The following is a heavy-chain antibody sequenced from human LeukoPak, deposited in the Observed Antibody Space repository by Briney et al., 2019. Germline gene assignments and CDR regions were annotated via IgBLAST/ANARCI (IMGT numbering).Heavy chain of an antibody. CDR2: MNPNSGNT. D-gene: IGHD6-13*01. CDR3: ARPGEGYSNSWYPPRIFDY. J-gene: IGHJ4*02. V-gene: IGHV1-8*01. Sequence: ASVKVSCKASGYTFTSYDTNWVRQATGQGLEWMGWMNPNSGNTGYAQKFQGRVTMTRNTSISTAYMELSSLRSEDTAVYYCARPGEGYSNSWYPPRIFDYWGQGTLVTVSS. CDR1: GYTFTSYD.